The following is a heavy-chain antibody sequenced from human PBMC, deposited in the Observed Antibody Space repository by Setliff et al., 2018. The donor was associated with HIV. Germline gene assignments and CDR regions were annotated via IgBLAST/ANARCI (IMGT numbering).Heavy chain of an antibody. CDR3: AKIQNPQGYYYDSSGYYPHPGSPDY. V-gene: IGHV3-74*01. D-gene: IGHD3-22*01. CDR2: INSDGSDT. Sequence: GGSLRLSCVVSGFTFSNYWMNWVRQVPGKGLVWVSRINSDGSDTRYADSVKGRFTISRDNAKNTLYLQMNSLRAEDTAVYYCAKIQNPQGYYYDSSGYYPHPGSPDYWGQGTLVTVSS. J-gene: IGHJ4*02. CDR1: GFTFSNYW.